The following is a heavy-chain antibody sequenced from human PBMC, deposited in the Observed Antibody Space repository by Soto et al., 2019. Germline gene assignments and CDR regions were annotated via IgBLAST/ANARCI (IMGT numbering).Heavy chain of an antibody. V-gene: IGHV4-34*01. Sequence: SETLSLTCAVYGGSFSGYYWSWIRQPPGKGLEWIGEINHSGSTNYNPSLKSRVTISVDTSKNQFSLKLSSVTAADTAVYYCARVYGYYYYGMDVWGQGTTLTVSS. J-gene: IGHJ6*02. CDR1: GGSFSGYY. D-gene: IGHD3-10*01. CDR2: INHSGST. CDR3: ARVYGYYYYGMDV.